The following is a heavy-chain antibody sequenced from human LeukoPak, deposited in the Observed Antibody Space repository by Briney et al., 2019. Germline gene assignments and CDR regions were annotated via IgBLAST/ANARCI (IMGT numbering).Heavy chain of an antibody. CDR1: GFTFSSYW. J-gene: IGHJ4*02. CDR3: ARYIVVVVAATGDLDY. D-gene: IGHD2-15*01. V-gene: IGHV3-7*03. CDR2: IKQDGSEK. Sequence: GGSLGLYCAASGFTFSSYWMSWVRQAPGKGLEWVANIKQDGSEKYYVDSVKGRFTISRDNAKNSLYLQMNSLRAEDTAVYYCARYIVVVVAATGDLDYWGQGTLVTVSS.